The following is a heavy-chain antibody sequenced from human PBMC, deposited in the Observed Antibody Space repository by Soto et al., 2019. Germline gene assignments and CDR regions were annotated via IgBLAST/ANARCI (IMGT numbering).Heavy chain of an antibody. D-gene: IGHD3-10*01. J-gene: IGHJ4*02. V-gene: IGHV3-30*18. CDR2: ISYDGSNK. CDR3: AKAYYGSWGVYFDY. CDR1: GFTFSSYG. Sequence: QVQLVESGGGVVQPGRSLRLSCAASGFTFSSYGMHWVRQAPGKGLEWVAVISYDGSNKYYADSVKGRFTISRDNSKNTLDQQVNCLIAEATAGYYCAKAYYGSWGVYFDYWGQGTLVTVSS.